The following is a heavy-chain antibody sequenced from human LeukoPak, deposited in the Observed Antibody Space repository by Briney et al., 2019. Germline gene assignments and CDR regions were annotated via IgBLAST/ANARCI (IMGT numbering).Heavy chain of an antibody. D-gene: IGHD2-21*02. CDR2: IYPGDSDT. Sequence: GESLKISCKGSGYSFTSYWIGWVRQLPGKGLEWMGIIYPGDSDTRYSPSFQGQVTISADKSISTAYLQWSSLKASDTAMYYCARQMFCGGDCYSGFDYWGQGTLVTVSS. V-gene: IGHV5-51*01. J-gene: IGHJ4*02. CDR1: GYSFTSYW. CDR3: ARQMFCGGDCYSGFDY.